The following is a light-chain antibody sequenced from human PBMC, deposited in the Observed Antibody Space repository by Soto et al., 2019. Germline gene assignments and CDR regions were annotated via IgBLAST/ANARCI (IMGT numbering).Light chain of an antibody. CDR3: QQYGTSPTWT. J-gene: IGKJ1*01. CDR1: QTVTNNH. Sequence: EIVLTQSPDTPSLSPGGRATLSCRASQTVTNNHLAWYQQKPGQAPRLLIYNVSRRATGIPDRFSGSGSGTDFTLTISRLEPEDFAVYYCQQYGTSPTWTFGLGTRVEVK. V-gene: IGKV3-20*01. CDR2: NVS.